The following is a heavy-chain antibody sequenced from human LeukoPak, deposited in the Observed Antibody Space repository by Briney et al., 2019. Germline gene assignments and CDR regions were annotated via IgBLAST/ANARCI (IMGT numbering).Heavy chain of an antibody. CDR1: GFTFNSHW. Sequence: PGGSLRLSCAASGFTFNSHWMHWVRQAPGKGLAWVSRVNSDGRTTSYADSVKGRFTISRVNAKNTLYLQMNSLRAEDTAMYYCARFGVPYGVDVWGQGTTVTVSS. V-gene: IGHV3-74*01. CDR3: ARFGVPYGVDV. D-gene: IGHD2-8*01. CDR2: VNSDGRTT. J-gene: IGHJ6*02.